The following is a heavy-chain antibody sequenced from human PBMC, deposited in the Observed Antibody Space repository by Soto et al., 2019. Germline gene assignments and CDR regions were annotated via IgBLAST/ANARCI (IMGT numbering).Heavy chain of an antibody. CDR3: ARDRLLWFGELFPNYYYCMDV. CDR2: IWYDGSNK. J-gene: IGHJ6*03. Sequence: GGSLRLSCAASGFTFSSYGMHWVRQAPGKGLEWVAVIWYDGSNKYYADSVKGRFTISRDNSKNTLYLQMNSLRAEDTAVYYCARDRLLWFGELFPNYYYCMDVWGKGTTVTVSS. CDR1: GFTFSSYG. V-gene: IGHV3-33*01. D-gene: IGHD3-10*01.